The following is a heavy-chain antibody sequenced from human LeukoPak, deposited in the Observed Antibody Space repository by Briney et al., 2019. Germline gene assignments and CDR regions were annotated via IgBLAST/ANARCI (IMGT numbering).Heavy chain of an antibody. J-gene: IGHJ4*02. CDR2: MNPNSGNT. D-gene: IGHD6-13*01. CDR3: ARAPYSSSWGNEIDY. CDR1: GYTFTSYD. Sequence: ASVKVSCKASGYTFTSYDINWVRQATGQGLEWMGWMNPNSGNTGYAQKFQGRVTMTRDTSISTAYMELSSLRSEDTAVYYCARAPYSSSWGNEIDYWGQGTLVTVSS. V-gene: IGHV1-8*01.